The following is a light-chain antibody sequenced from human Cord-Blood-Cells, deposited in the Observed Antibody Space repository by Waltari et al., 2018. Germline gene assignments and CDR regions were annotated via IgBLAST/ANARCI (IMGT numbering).Light chain of an antibody. CDR2: EGS. Sequence: QSALTQPASVSGSPGQSLTISCTGTSSDVGSYNLVSWYQQHPGKAPKLMIYEGSKRPSGVSNRFSGSKSGNTASLTISGLQAEDEADYYCCSYAGSRYVFGTGTKVTVL. CDR3: CSYAGSRYV. J-gene: IGLJ1*01. V-gene: IGLV2-23*01. CDR1: SSDVGSYNL.